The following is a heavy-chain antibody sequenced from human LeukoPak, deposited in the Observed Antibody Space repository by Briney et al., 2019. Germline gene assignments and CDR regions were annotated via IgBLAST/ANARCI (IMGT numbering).Heavy chain of an antibody. CDR1: GYTFTSYY. CDR3: ARDLGGSSFTWIQSSTPHAFDY. D-gene: IGHD5-18*01. CDR2: INPSGGST. V-gene: IGHV1-46*01. J-gene: IGHJ4*02. Sequence: ASVKVSCKASGYTFTSYYMHWVRQAPGQGLEWMGIINPSGGSTSYAQKFQGRVTMTRDTSTSTVYMELSSLRSEDTAVYYCARDLGGSSFTWIQSSTPHAFDYWGQGTLVTVSS.